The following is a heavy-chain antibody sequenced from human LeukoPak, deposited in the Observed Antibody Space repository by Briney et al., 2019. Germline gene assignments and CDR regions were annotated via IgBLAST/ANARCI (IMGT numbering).Heavy chain of an antibody. CDR2: VNPSSISA. Sequence: ASVKVSCKASGYTFPSYFMHWVRQAPGQGLEWMGIVNPSSISASYAQKFQGRVTMTRDTSTSTVSMELSSLRSDDTAVYYCASVYQHGMDVWGQGTTVTVSS. D-gene: IGHD2-2*01. V-gene: IGHV1-46*01. J-gene: IGHJ6*02. CDR3: ASVYQHGMDV. CDR1: GYTFPSYF.